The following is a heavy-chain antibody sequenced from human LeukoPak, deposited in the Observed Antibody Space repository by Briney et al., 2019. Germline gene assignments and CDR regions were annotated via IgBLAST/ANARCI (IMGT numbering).Heavy chain of an antibody. CDR1: GGTFSSYA. CDR2: IIPILGIA. Sequence: SVKVSCKASGGTFSSYAISWVRQAPGQGLEWMGRIIPILGIANYAQKFQGRVTITADKSTSTAYMELSSLRSEDTAVYYCARWVYWNDFDYWGQGTLVTVFS. CDR3: ARWVYWNDFDY. J-gene: IGHJ4*02. D-gene: IGHD1-1*01. V-gene: IGHV1-69*04.